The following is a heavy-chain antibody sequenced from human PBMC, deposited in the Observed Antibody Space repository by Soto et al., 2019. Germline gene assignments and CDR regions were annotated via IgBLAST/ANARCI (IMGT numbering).Heavy chain of an antibody. V-gene: IGHV1-18*01. D-gene: IGHD6-6*01. Sequence: QVHLVQSGAEVKKPGASVKVSCKGSGYAFTTYGITWVRQAPGQGLEWMGWISAHNGNTNYAQKLQGRVTVTRDTSTSTAYMELRSPRSDYTAVYYCARGRDGDYWGQGALVTVSS. J-gene: IGHJ4*02. CDR1: GYAFTTYG. CDR2: ISAHNGNT. CDR3: ARGRDGDY.